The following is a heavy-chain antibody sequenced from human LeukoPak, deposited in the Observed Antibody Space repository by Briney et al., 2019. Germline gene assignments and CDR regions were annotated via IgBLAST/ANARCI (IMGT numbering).Heavy chain of an antibody. CDR3: AREGYAYDY. CDR1: GFTFSSYS. J-gene: IGHJ4*02. Sequence: GGSLRLSCAASGFTFSSYSMNWVRQAPGKGLEWVSVIYSGGSTYYADSVKGRFTISRDNSKNTLYLQMNSLRAEDTAVYYCAREGYAYDYWGQGTLVTVSS. V-gene: IGHV3-66*01. D-gene: IGHD2-15*01. CDR2: IYSGGST.